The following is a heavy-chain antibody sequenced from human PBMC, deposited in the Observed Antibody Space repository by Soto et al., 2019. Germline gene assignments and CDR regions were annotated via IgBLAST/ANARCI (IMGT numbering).Heavy chain of an antibody. CDR2: INAGNGNT. D-gene: IGHD5-12*01. V-gene: IGHV1-3*01. CDR1: GYTFTSYA. J-gene: IGHJ6*02. CDR3: AQVVATPGNYYYYGMDV. Sequence: ASVKVSCKASGYTFTSYAMHWVRQAPGQRLEWMGWINAGNGNTKYSQKFQGRVTITRDTSASTVYMELSSLRSEDTAVYYCAQVVATPGNYYYYGMDVWGQGTTVTVSS.